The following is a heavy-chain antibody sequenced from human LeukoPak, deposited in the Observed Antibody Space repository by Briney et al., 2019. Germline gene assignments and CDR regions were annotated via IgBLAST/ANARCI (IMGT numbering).Heavy chain of an antibody. V-gene: IGHV1-69*05. J-gene: IGHJ3*02. D-gene: IGHD2-2*01. Sequence: ASVKVSCKASGGTFSSYAISWVRQAPGQGLEWMGGIIPIFGTANYAQKFQGRVTITTDESTSTAHMELSSLRSEDTAVYYCAKGARYCSSTSCYGQGGAFDIWGQGTMVTVSS. CDR1: GGTFSSYA. CDR2: IIPIFGTA. CDR3: AKGARYCSSTSCYGQGGAFDI.